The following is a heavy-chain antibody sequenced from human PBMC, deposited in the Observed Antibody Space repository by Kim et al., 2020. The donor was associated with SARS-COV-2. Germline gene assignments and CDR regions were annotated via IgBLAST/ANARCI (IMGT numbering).Heavy chain of an antibody. J-gene: IGHJ4*02. CDR2: YT. D-gene: IGHD2-21*01. V-gene: IGHV6-1*01. Sequence: YTESAESMKSRMTINPDTSRNQFSLQLKSVAPEDTAVYYCERDSLWGDFDSWGQGTLVTVSS. CDR3: ERDSLWGDFDS.